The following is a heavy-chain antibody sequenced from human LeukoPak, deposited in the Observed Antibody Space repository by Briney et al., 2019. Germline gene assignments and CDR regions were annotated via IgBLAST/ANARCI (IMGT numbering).Heavy chain of an antibody. CDR1: GFTFSSYS. J-gene: IGHJ5*02. V-gene: IGHV3-48*02. CDR2: ISSSGSTK. CDR3: AVEGYCSGGSCYSNWFDP. Sequence: SGGSLRLSCAASGFTFSSYSMNWVRQASGKGLEWVSYISSSGSTKYYADSVKGRFTISRGNAKNSLYLQMNSLRDEDTAVYYCAVEGYCSGGSCYSNWFDPWGQGTQVTVSS. D-gene: IGHD2-15*01.